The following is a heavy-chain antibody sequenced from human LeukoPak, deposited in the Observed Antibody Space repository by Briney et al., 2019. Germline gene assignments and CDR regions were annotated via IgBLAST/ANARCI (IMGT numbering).Heavy chain of an antibody. V-gene: IGHV1-2*06. CDR2: VNPNSGGT. CDR3: ARVDEEGDY. J-gene: IGHJ4*02. Sequence: ASVKVSCKASGYTFTGYSMHWVRQAPGQGLEWMGRVNPNSGGTNYAQKFQGRVTMTRDTSISTAYMELIRLTSDDTAVYYCARVDEEGDYWGQGTLVIVSS. CDR1: GYTFTGYS.